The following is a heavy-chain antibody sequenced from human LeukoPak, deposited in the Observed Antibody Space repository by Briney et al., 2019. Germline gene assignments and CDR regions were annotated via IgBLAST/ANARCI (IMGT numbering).Heavy chain of an antibody. CDR2: INHSGST. CDR3: ARQRRMVRGVHNYFDY. V-gene: IGHV4-34*01. J-gene: IGHJ4*02. CDR1: GGSFSGYY. Sequence: PSETLSLTCAVYGGSFSGYYWSWIRQPPGKGLEWIGEINHSGSTNYNPSLKSRVTISVDTSKNQFSLKLSSVTAADTAVYYCARQRRMVRGVHNYFDYWGQGTLVTVSS. D-gene: IGHD3-10*01.